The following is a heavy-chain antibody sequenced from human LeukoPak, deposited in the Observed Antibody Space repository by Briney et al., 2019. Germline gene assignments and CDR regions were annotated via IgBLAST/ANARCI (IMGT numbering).Heavy chain of an antibody. D-gene: IGHD2-15*01. V-gene: IGHV3-23*01. J-gene: IGHJ5*02. CDR3: AKDYSPPSRGYCSGGSCYGDYNWFDP. Sequence: HPGGSLRLSCAASGFTFSNHAMSWVRQAPGKGLEWVSGIIESGDNTYYAASVKGRFTTSRDNSKNTLYLQMNNLRAEDTAVYYCAKDYSPPSRGYCSGGSCYGDYNWFDPWAQGTLVTVSS. CDR1: GFTFSNHA. CDR2: IIESGDNT.